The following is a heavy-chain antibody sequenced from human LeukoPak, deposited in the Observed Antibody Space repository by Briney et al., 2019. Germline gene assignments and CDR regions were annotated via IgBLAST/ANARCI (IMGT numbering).Heavy chain of an antibody. J-gene: IGHJ3*02. Sequence: PSETLSLTCTVSGGSISSSSYYWAWIRQPPGKGLEWIGSIHYSGSTYYNPSLQSRVTMSIDTSKNQFSLKLRFVTAADTAVYYCARDPGRFGELAAGNPRGAFDIWGQGTMVTVSS. D-gene: IGHD3-10*01. CDR2: IHYSGST. CDR1: GGSISSSSYY. CDR3: ARDPGRFGELAAGNPRGAFDI. V-gene: IGHV4-39*07.